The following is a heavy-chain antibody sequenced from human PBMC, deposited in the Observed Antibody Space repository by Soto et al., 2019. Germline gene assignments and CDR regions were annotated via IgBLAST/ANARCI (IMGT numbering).Heavy chain of an antibody. CDR3: AKGVYDFWSGNWFDP. D-gene: IGHD3-3*01. CDR1: GFTFSSYA. J-gene: IGHJ5*02. Sequence: PWGSLRLSCAASGFTFSSYAMHWVRQAPGKGLEWVSGISWNSGSIGYADSVKGRFTISRDNAKNSLYLQMNSLRAEDTALYYCAKGVYDFWSGNWFDPWGQGTLVTVSS. CDR2: ISWNSGSI. V-gene: IGHV3-9*01.